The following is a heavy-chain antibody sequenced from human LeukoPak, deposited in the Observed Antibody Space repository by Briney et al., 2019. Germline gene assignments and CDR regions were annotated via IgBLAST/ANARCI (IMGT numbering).Heavy chain of an antibody. Sequence: PGGSLRLSCAASGFTFSSYWMSWLRQAPGKGLECVANIKEDGSEEYYVDSVKGRFSISRDNAKNSLYLQMISLRAEDTAVYYCARDLLAGNPYHAFDFWGKGTKVTVSS. CDR3: ARDLLAGNPYHAFDF. J-gene: IGHJ3*01. V-gene: IGHV3-7*01. CDR1: GFTFSSYW. D-gene: IGHD3-3*02. CDR2: IKEDGSEE.